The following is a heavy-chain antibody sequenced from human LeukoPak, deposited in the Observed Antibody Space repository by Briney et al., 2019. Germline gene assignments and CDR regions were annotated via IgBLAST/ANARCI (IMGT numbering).Heavy chain of an antibody. D-gene: IGHD3-10*02. CDR1: GGSISSYY. V-gene: IGHV4-59*01. CDR2: IYYSGST. Sequence: PSETLSITCTVTGGSISSYYWSWIRQPPGKGLEWIGYIYYSGSTNYNPSLKSRVTISVDTSKNQFSLKLSSVTAADTAVYYCARGVLGEYPFDYWGQGTLVIVSS. CDR3: ARGVLGEYPFDY. J-gene: IGHJ4*02.